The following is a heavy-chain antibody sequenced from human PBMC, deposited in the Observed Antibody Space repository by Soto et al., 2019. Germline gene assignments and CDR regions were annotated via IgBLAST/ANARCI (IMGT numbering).Heavy chain of an antibody. CDR3: AREGATSDIVLVVDATERSHYYYYYGMEV. CDR2: ISAYNGNT. J-gene: IGHJ6*02. Sequence: ASVKVSCKASGYTFTSYGISWVRQAPGQGLERMGWISAYNGNTNYAQKLQGRVTMTTDTSTSTAYMELRSLRSDDTAVYYCAREGATSDIVLVVDATERSHYYYYYGMEVWGQGTTVTVSS. CDR1: GYTFTSYG. D-gene: IGHD2-15*01. V-gene: IGHV1-18*01.